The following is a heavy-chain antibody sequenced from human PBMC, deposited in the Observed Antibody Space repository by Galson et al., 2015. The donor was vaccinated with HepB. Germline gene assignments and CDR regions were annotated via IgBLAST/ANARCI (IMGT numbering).Heavy chain of an antibody. D-gene: IGHD2-2*01. J-gene: IGHJ4*02. CDR3: ARFVVVVPADHFDY. V-gene: IGHV3-11*01. CDR1: EFTFSNYH. CDR2: ISRSGSTV. Sequence: SLRLSCAASEFTFSNYHMTWIRQAPGKGLEWVSYISRSGSTVFYADSVRGRFTISRDNAKNLLYLQMNSLRAEDTAVYYCARFVVVVPADHFDYWGQGTLVTVSS.